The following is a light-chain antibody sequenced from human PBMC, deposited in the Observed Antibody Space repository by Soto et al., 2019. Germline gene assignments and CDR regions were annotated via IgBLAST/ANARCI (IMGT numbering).Light chain of an antibody. Sequence: DIQMTQSPSTLSAFVGGRVTITGRTSQNLDNRLDCYQQKPCKAPNILINNISTLETGVPSRFSGSGSGTEFTLTISSLQPDDFANYYCQHYNSYSFGQGTKVDIK. CDR2: NIS. CDR3: QHYNSYS. CDR1: QNLDNR. J-gene: IGKJ1*01. V-gene: IGKV1-5*01.